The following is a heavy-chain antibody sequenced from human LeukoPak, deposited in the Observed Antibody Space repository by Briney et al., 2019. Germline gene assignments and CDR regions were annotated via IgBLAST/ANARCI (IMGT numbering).Heavy chain of an antibody. CDR1: GGSIRSYYWG. J-gene: IGHJ4*02. Sequence: TLSLTCTVSGGSIRSYYWGWIRQPPGKALEWLALIYWDDDKRYSPSLKSRLTITKDTSKNQVVLTMTNMDPVDTATYYCAHSPPYDSSGYYGGGFDYWGQGTLVTVSS. CDR3: AHSPPYDSSGYYGGGFDY. V-gene: IGHV2-5*02. CDR2: IYWDDDK. D-gene: IGHD3-22*01.